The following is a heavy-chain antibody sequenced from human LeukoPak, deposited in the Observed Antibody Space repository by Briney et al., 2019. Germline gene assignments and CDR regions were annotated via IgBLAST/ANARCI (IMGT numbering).Heavy chain of an antibody. Sequence: PSETLSLTCTVSGGLNSSSSYNWGWVRQPPGKGLGRIGSVYYSGSTYYNPRLKSRVTMSVDTSKNQFSLKLSSVTAADTAVYYCARDLANNWFDPWGQGTLVTVSS. V-gene: IGHV4-39*07. CDR1: GGLNSSSSYN. CDR3: ARDLANNWFDP. J-gene: IGHJ5*02. CDR2: VYYSGST.